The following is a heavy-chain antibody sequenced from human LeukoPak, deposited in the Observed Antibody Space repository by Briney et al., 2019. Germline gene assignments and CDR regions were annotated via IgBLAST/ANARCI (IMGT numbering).Heavy chain of an antibody. CDR1: GGSINTYY. D-gene: IGHD2-2*01. CDR2: IYYSGST. J-gene: IGHJ5*02. CDR3: ARGRYCSSTSCYFMSRLDP. Sequence: SETLSLTCTVSGGSINTYYWSWIRQPPGKGLEWIGYIYYSGSTNSNPSLNSRVTISVDTSKNQFSLKLSSVTAADTAVYYCARGRYCSSTSCYFMSRLDPWGQGTLVTVSS. V-gene: IGHV4-59*12.